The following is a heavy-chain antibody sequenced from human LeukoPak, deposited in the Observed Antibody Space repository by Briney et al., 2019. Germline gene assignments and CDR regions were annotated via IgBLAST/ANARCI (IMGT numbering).Heavy chain of an antibody. D-gene: IGHD6-19*01. CDR1: GFTFDNYA. Sequence: GGSLRLSCAASGFTFDNYAMDWVRQAPVKGLEWVADIGWNGGSIGYADSVQGRFTISRDNAKNSLYLQMNSLRAEDTALYYCAKETGSGSPYFDYWGQGTLVTVSS. J-gene: IGHJ4*02. CDR3: AKETGSGSPYFDY. V-gene: IGHV3-9*01. CDR2: IGWNGGSI.